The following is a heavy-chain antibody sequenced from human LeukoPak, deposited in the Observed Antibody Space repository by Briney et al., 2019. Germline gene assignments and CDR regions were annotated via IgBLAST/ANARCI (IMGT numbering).Heavy chain of an antibody. Sequence: ASVKVSCKASGYTFTGYYMHWVRHAPGQGLEWMGWINPNSGGTNYAQKFQGWVTMTRDTSISTAYMELSRLRSDDTAVYYCARDLASAGGKGPNDYYFDHWGQGTLVTVSS. CDR3: ARDLASAGGKGPNDYYFDH. J-gene: IGHJ4*02. CDR1: GYTFTGYY. CDR2: INPNSGGT. V-gene: IGHV1-2*04. D-gene: IGHD3-16*01.